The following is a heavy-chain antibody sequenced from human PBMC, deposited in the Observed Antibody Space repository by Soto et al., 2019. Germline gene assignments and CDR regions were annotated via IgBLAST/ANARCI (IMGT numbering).Heavy chain of an antibody. CDR3: ARFGTMVRGVIGALYGMDV. Sequence: SETPSLTCTVSGGSISSYYWSWIRQPPGEGLEWIGYIYYSGSTNYNPSLKSRVTISVDTSKNQFSLKLSSVTAADTAVYYCARFGTMVRGVIGALYGMDVWGQGTTVTVSS. CDR2: IYYSGST. D-gene: IGHD3-10*01. J-gene: IGHJ6*02. CDR1: GGSISSYY. V-gene: IGHV4-59*01.